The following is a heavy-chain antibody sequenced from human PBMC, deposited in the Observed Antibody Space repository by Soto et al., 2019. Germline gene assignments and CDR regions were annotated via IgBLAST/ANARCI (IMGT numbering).Heavy chain of an antibody. CDR1: GYTFTSYA. CDR2: INAGNGNT. V-gene: IGHV1-3*01. J-gene: IGHJ5*02. Sequence: ASVKVSCKASGYTFTSYAMHWVRQAPGQRLEWMGWINAGNGNTKYSQKFQGRVTITRDTSASTAYMELSSLRSEDTAVYYCARDGYKEAEQLVSNWFDPWGQGTLVTVSS. CDR3: ARDGYKEAEQLVSNWFDP. D-gene: IGHD6-13*01.